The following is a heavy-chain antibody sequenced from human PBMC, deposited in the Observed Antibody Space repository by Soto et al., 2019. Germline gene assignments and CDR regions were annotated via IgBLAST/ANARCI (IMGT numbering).Heavy chain of an antibody. J-gene: IGHJ4*02. CDR2: ISYDGSNK. D-gene: IGHD3-3*01. CDR1: GFTFSSYA. V-gene: IGHV3-30-3*01. CDR3: ARAMGESFLEWVDY. Sequence: ESGGGVVQPGRSLRLSCAASGFTFSSYAMHWVRQAPGKGLEWVAVISYDGSNKYYADSVKGRFTISRDNSKNTLYLQMNSLRAEDTAVYYCARAMGESFLEWVDYWGQGTLVTVSS.